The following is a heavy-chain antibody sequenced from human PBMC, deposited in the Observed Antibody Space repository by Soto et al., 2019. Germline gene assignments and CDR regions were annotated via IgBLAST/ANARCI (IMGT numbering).Heavy chain of an antibody. J-gene: IGHJ4*02. Sequence: QVQLVQSGTEVKKPGSSVKVSCKASGDTFSFYTINWVRQAPGLGLEWVGRINPIVSMSNYAQKVQGRVSMTADKSTSTAYMELRSLRSDDTAMYFCAASYGSGYRAFDYWAREPWSSSPQ. CDR1: GDTFSFYT. CDR3: AASYGSGYRAFDY. D-gene: IGHD3-10*01. V-gene: IGHV1-69*02. CDR2: INPIVSMS.